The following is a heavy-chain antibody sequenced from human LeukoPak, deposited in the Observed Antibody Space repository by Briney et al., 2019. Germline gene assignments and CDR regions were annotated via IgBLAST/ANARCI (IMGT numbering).Heavy chain of an antibody. CDR2: IRYDGSKT. D-gene: IGHD2-21*01. Sequence: GGSLRLSCEASYITFSSYGMHWVRQAPGKGLEWVAFIRYDGSKTYYADSVKGRFTISRDNSKDVVYLQMNSLRVADTAVYYCAKDWEAYCGGDCYSALDNWGQGPLVTVSS. CDR3: AKDWEAYCGGDCYSALDN. CDR1: YITFSSYG. J-gene: IGHJ4*02. V-gene: IGHV3-30*02.